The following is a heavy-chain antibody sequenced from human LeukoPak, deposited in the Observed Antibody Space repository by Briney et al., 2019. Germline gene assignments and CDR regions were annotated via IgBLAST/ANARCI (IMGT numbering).Heavy chain of an antibody. CDR3: ARGRSGWNFDY. V-gene: IGHV4-34*01. Sequence: PSETLSLTCAVYGGSLSGYYWSWIRQPPGKGLEWIGEINHSGSTNYNPSLKSRVTISVDTSKNQFSLKLSSVTAADTAVYYCARGRSGWNFDYWGQGTLVTVSS. CDR2: INHSGST. J-gene: IGHJ4*02. CDR1: GGSLSGYY. D-gene: IGHD6-19*01.